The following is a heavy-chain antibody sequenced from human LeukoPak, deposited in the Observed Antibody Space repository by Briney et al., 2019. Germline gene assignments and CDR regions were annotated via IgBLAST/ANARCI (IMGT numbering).Heavy chain of an antibody. V-gene: IGHV3-7*01. D-gene: IGHD3-22*01. CDR1: GFTCSDYW. J-gene: IGHJ4*02. CDR2: IKDDGSET. Sequence: GGSLRLSCAASGFTCSDYWMTWVRQAPGKGLQWVANIKDDGSETYYVDSVKGRFTISRDNAKNSLYLQMNSLRAEDTAVYYCAKDAAVGSSGYYYVPPLYYFHYWGQGTLVTVSS. CDR3: AKDAAVGSSGYYYVPPLYYFHY.